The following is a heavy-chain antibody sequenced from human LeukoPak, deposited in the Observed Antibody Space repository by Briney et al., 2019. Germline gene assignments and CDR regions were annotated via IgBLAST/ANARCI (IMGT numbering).Heavy chain of an antibody. CDR1: YX. Sequence: YXXSXIRQXPGXGLXXXGEXNHSGSTNXNPSLKSGVTISVDTTKNQFSLKLSSVTAADTAVYYCGXXXXXXXXXXXXXXXXXXXXXXXDVWGXXXXVTVSS. CDR3: GXXXXXXXXXXXXXXXXXXXXXXXDV. V-gene: IGHV4-34*01. J-gene: IGHJ6*04. CDR2: XNHSGST.